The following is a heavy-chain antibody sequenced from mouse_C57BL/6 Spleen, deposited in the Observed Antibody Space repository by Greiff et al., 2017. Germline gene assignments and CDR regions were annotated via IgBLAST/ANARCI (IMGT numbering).Heavy chain of an antibody. Sequence: QVQLQQPGAELVRPGSSVKLSCKASGYTFTSYWMHWVKQRPIQGLEWIGNIDPSDSETHYNQKFKDKATLTVDKSSSTAYMELRSLTSEDTAVYFCASKISLYSQGDYCGEGTTRTVSS. J-gene: IGHJ2*01. D-gene: IGHD2-12*01. CDR3: ASKISLYSQGDY. CDR2: IDPSDSET. CDR1: GYTFTSYW. V-gene: IGHV1-52*01.